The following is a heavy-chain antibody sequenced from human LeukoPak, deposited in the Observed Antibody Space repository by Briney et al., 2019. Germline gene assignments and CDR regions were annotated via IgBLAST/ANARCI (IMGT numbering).Heavy chain of an antibody. Sequence: GASVKVSCKASGYTFSSYDMHWVRQAPGQRLGWMGRINAGNGYRSYSEKFQGRVTITRDTSASTAYMELSSLRSEDTAVFYCARDRDDYDDAFDIWGQGTMVTVSS. J-gene: IGHJ3*02. CDR1: GYTFSSYD. CDR3: ARDRDDYDDAFDI. CDR2: INAGNGYR. D-gene: IGHD4-17*01. V-gene: IGHV1-3*01.